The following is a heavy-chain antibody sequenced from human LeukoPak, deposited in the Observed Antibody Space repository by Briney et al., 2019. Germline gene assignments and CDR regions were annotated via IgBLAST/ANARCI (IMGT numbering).Heavy chain of an antibody. CDR1: GFTFTSSA. Sequence: SVKVSCKASGFTFTSSAMQWVRQARGQRLEWIGWIVVGSGNTNYAQKFQERVTITRDMSTSIAYMELSSLRSEDTAVYYCAAADNYYDSSGYPLYAFDIWGQGTMVTVSS. D-gene: IGHD3-22*01. V-gene: IGHV1-58*02. CDR2: IVVGSGNT. CDR3: AAADNYYDSSGYPLYAFDI. J-gene: IGHJ3*02.